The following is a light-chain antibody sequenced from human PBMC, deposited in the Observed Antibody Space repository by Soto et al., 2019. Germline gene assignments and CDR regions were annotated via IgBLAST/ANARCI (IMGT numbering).Light chain of an antibody. V-gene: IGKV1-39*01. CDR1: QSISSY. CDR3: QQSNSITWT. Sequence: DIQMTQSPSSLSASVGDRVTITCRASQSISSYLNWYQQKPGKAPKLLIYAASSLQSGVPSRFSGSGSGTGFTLTISSLQPEDFATYSCQQSNSITWTFGQGTKVDI. CDR2: AAS. J-gene: IGKJ1*01.